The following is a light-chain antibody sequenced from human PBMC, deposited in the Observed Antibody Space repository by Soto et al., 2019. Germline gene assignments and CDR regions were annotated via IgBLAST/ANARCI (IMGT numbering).Light chain of an antibody. CDR3: CSYAGSSTYV. J-gene: IGLJ1*01. Sequence: QSALTQPASVSGSPGQSITISCTGTSSDVCSYNLVSWYQQHTGKAPKLMIYEVSKRPSGVSNRFSGSKSGNTASLTISGLQAEDEADYYCCSYAGSSTYVFGTGTKLTVL. CDR1: SSDVCSYNL. V-gene: IGLV2-23*02. CDR2: EVS.